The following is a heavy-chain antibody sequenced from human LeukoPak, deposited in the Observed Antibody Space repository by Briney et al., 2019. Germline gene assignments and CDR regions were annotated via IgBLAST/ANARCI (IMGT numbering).Heavy chain of an antibody. V-gene: IGHV4-34*01. Sequence: PSETLSLTCSVYGGSFSGYYWSWNRQPPGKGLEWLGEINHSGSANYNPSPNRRVTISVDTSKNQFSLRLSAVTAADTAVYYCARARRDSGYYRIDYWGQGTLVTVSS. J-gene: IGHJ4*02. CDR2: INHSGSA. CDR3: ARARRDSGYYRIDY. D-gene: IGHD3-3*01. CDR1: GGSFSGYY.